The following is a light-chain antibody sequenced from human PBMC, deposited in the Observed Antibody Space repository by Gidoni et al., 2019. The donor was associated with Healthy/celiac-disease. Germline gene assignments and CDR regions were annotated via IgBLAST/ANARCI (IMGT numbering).Light chain of an antibody. J-gene: IGKJ1*01. CDR1: PSVLYSSNNKHY. CDR2: WAS. Sequence: IVMTQSPDSLAVSLSERATINCKSSPSVLYSSNNKHYLAWYQQKPGHPPKLLIYWASTRESGVPDRFSGSGSGTDFTLTISSLQAEDVAVYYCQQDYSTPWTFXXXTKVEIK. CDR3: QQDYSTPWT. V-gene: IGKV4-1*01.